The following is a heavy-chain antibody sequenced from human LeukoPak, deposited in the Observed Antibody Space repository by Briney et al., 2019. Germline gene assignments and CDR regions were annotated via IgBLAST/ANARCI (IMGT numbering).Heavy chain of an antibody. CDR3: ARYGYRYAGNWFDP. Sequence: SETLSLTCTVSGGSISSYYWSWLRQPPGKGLEWLGYIYYSGSTNYNPSLKSRVTISVDKSKNQFSLKLSSTTAADTAVYYCARYGYRYAGNWFDPWGQGTLVIVSS. D-gene: IGHD5-18*01. V-gene: IGHV4-59*01. J-gene: IGHJ5*02. CDR1: GGSISSYY. CDR2: IYYSGST.